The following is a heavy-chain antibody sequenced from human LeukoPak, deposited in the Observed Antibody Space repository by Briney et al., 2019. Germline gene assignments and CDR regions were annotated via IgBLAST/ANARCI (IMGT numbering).Heavy chain of an antibody. CDR2: MNPNSGNT. D-gene: IGHD6-19*01. V-gene: IGHV1-8*01. CDR3: ARAVRGAVAASGVYYYYMDV. CDR1: GYTFTSYD. J-gene: IGHJ6*03. Sequence: GASVKVSCKASGYTFTSYDINWVRQATGQGLEWMGWMNPNSGNTGYAQKFQGRVTMTRNTSISTAYMELSSLRSEDTAVYYCARAVRGAVAASGVYYYYMDVWGKGTTVTVSS.